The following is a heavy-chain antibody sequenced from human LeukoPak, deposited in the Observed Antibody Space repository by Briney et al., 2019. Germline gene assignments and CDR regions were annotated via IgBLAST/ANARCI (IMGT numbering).Heavy chain of an antibody. CDR3: AREVVSYPYNWFDP. V-gene: IGHV4-34*01. CDR2: INHSGST. CDR1: GGSFSGYY. Sequence: PSETLSLTCAVYGGSFSGYYWSWIRQPPGKGLEWIGEINHSGSTNYNPSLKSRVTISVDTSKNQFSLKLSSVTAADTAVYYCAREVVSYPYNWFDPWGQGTLVTASS. D-gene: IGHD3-16*02. J-gene: IGHJ5*02.